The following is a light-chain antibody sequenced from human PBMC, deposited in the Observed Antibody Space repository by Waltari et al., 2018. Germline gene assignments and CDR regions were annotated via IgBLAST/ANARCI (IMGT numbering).Light chain of an antibody. Sequence: DIVMTQSPDSLAVPLGERVTFHCRYSQSLLHSAVNKSYLAWFQQKSGQSPKLLIYWASAREYWVPDRFIGGGSGTDFTLTISRLQPEDVAIYYCLQYYSIPQTFGQGTKVEI. CDR1: QSLLHSAVNKSY. V-gene: IGKV4-1*01. CDR2: WAS. CDR3: LQYYSIPQT. J-gene: IGKJ1*01.